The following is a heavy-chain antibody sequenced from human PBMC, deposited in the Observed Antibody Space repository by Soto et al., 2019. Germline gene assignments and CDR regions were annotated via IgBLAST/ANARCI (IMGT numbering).Heavy chain of an antibody. J-gene: IGHJ4*02. D-gene: IGHD5-12*01. V-gene: IGHV3-48*03. CDR1: GFTFSSYE. CDR3: ARAGLRFYGWLPKIYFDY. Sequence: EVQLVESGGGLVQPGGSLRLSCAASGFTFSSYEMNWVRQAPGKGLEWVSYISSSGSTIYYADSVKGRFTISRDNAKNSLYLQMNSLRAEDTAVYYCARAGLRFYGWLPKIYFDYWGQGTLVTVSS. CDR2: ISSSGSTI.